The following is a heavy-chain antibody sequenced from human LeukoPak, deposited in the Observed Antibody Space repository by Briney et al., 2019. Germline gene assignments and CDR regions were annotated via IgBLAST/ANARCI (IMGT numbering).Heavy chain of an antibody. CDR2: FDPEDGET. CDR3: ATLQYYDFWSGYYTGDY. D-gene: IGHD3-3*01. CDR1: GYTLTELS. V-gene: IGHV1-24*01. Sequence: ASVKVSCKVSGYTLTELSMHWVRQAPGKGLEWMGGFDPEDGETIYAQKFQCRVTMTEDTSTDTAYMELSSLRSEDTAVYYCATLQYYDFWSGYYTGDYWGQGTLVTVSS. J-gene: IGHJ4*02.